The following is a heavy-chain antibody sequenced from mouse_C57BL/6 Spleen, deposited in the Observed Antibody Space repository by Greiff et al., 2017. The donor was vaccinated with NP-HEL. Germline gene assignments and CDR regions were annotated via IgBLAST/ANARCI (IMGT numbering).Heavy chain of an antibody. D-gene: IGHD2-3*01. CDR1: GYSITSDY. J-gene: IGHJ1*03. CDR3: ARGGLYDGYPHWYFDV. V-gene: IGHV3-8*01. CDR2: ISYSGST. Sequence: EVMLVESGPGLAKPSQTLSLTCSVTGYSITSDYWNWIRKFPGNKLEYMGYISYSGSTYYNPSLKSRISITRDTSKNQYYLQLNSVTTEDTATYYCARGGLYDGYPHWYFDVWGTGTTVTVSS.